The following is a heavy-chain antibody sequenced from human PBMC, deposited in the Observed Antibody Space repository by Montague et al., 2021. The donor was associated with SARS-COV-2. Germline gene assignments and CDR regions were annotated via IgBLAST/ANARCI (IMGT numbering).Heavy chain of an antibody. CDR1: GFSLSTSGMC. Sequence: PALMKPTQTLTLTCTFSGFSLSTSGMCVSWIRQPPGKALEWLTLIDWDDDKYYSTSLKTRLTISMDTSKNQVVLTMTNMDPVDTATYYCARSYGTTVVTRAFDYWGQGTLVTVSS. CDR2: IDWDDDK. CDR3: ARSYGTTVVTRAFDY. D-gene: IGHD4-23*01. J-gene: IGHJ4*02. V-gene: IGHV2-70*01.